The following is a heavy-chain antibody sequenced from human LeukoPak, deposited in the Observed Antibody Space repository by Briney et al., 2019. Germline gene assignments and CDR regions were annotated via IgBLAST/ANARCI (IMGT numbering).Heavy chain of an antibody. Sequence: SETLSLTCTVSGGSISSDSYYWAWLRQPPGKGLEWIASIYYSGSTYYNPSLKSRVTISVDTSRNQFSLKLSSVTAADTAAYYCASLAVAGLSEGYWGQGTLVIVSS. CDR2: IYYSGST. D-gene: IGHD6-19*01. J-gene: IGHJ4*02. CDR1: GGSISSDSYY. V-gene: IGHV4-39*01. CDR3: ASLAVAGLSEGY.